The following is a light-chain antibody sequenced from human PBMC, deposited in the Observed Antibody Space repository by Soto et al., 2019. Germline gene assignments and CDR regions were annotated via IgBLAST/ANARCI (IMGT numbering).Light chain of an antibody. CDR3: QQYYSWPRK. Sequence: AIQMTQSPSSLSASVVYIVKIYFRSSQGIGNALGWYQQKPGKAPKLLIYDASSLESGVPSRFSGSGSGTEFTLTISSLQSEDFAVYYCQQYYSWPRKCGQGNKV. CDR2: DAS. J-gene: IGKJ1*01. CDR1: QGIGNA. V-gene: IGKV1-13*02.